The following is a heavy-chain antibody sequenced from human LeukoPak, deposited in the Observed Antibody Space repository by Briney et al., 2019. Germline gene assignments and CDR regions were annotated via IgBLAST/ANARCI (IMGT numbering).Heavy chain of an antibody. J-gene: IGHJ4*02. CDR3: ARDHEGYSSGWYVRRYFDY. Sequence: ASVKVSCKASGYTFTSNYIHWVRQAPGQGLEWMGMIYPRDGSTNYAQKLQGRVTMTTDTSTSTAYMELRSLRSDDTAVYYCARDHEGYSSGWYVRRYFDYWGQGTLVTVSS. V-gene: IGHV1-46*01. CDR2: IYPRDGST. CDR1: GYTFTSNY. D-gene: IGHD6-19*01.